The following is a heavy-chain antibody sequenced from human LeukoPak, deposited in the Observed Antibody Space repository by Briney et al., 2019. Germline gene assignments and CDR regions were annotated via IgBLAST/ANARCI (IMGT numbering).Heavy chain of an antibody. CDR2: INHSGST. Sequence: SETLSLTCAVYGGSFSGYYWSWIRQPPGKGLEWIGEINHSGSTNYNPSLKSRVTISVDTSKNQFSLKLSSVTAADTAVYYCARGGTGQRITIFGVVIGPGYYFDCWGQGTLVTVSS. CDR1: GGSFSGYY. J-gene: IGHJ4*02. V-gene: IGHV4-34*01. CDR3: ARGGTGQRITIFGVVIGPGYYFDC. D-gene: IGHD3-3*01.